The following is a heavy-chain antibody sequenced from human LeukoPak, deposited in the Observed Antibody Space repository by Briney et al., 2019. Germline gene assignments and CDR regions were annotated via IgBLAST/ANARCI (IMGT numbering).Heavy chain of an antibody. CDR2: ISAYNGNT. J-gene: IGHJ4*02. CDR1: GYTFTSYG. CDR3: ARDDCTSASCYLAY. Sequence: ASVKVSCKASGYTFTSYGISWVRQAPGQGLEWMGWISAYNGNTNYAREFRGRVTMTTDTSTSTAYMELRSLRSDDTAVYYCARDDCTSASCYLAYWGQGTLVTVSS. D-gene: IGHD2-2*01. V-gene: IGHV1-18*01.